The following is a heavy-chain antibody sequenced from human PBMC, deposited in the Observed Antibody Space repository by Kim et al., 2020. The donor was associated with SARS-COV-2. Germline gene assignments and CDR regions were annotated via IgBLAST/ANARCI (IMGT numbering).Heavy chain of an antibody. D-gene: IGHD5-18*01. V-gene: IGHV3-11*06. CDR3: ARSGYDIRGYSYGYDY. J-gene: IGHJ4*02. CDR2: ISSSSSYT. Sequence: GGSLRLSCAASGFTFSDYYMSWIRQAPGKGLEWVSYISSSSSYTNYADSVKGRFTISRDNAKNSLYLQMNSLRAEDTAVYYCARSGYDIRGYSYGYDYWGQGTLVTVSS. CDR1: GFTFSDYY.